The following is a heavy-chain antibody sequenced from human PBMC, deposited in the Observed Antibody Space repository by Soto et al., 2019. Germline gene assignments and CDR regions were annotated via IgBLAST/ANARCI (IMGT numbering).Heavy chain of an antibody. D-gene: IGHD1-1*01. Sequence: GASVKVSCKASGYTFTSYYMHWVRQAPGQGLEWMGIINPSGGSTSYAQKFQGRVTITADKSTSTAYMELSSLRSEDTAVYYCARDYNSSPWYFDLWGRGTLVTVSS. CDR2: INPSGGST. V-gene: IGHV1-46*01. CDR3: ARDYNSSPWYFDL. CDR1: GYTFTSYY. J-gene: IGHJ2*01.